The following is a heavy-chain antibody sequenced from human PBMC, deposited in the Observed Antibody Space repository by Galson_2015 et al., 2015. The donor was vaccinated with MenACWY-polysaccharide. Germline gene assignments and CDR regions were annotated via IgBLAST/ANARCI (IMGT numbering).Heavy chain of an antibody. CDR2: SGSGGGL. Sequence: SLRLSCAASGFSFSANGMSWVRQAPGRGLEWVSGSGSGGGLYYADAVKGGFTVSRDNSKNTLYLQMNNLRAEDTAVYYCAKVGPRSSWTMGIDYWGQGTLVTVSS. V-gene: IGHV3-23*01. J-gene: IGHJ4*02. D-gene: IGHD6-13*01. CDR3: AKVGPRSSWTMGIDY. CDR1: GFSFSANG.